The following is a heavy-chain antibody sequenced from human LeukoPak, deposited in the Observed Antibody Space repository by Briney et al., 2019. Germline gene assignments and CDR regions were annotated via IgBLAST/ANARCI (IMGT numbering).Heavy chain of an antibody. D-gene: IGHD3-9*01. CDR1: GFTFSSYS. V-gene: IGHV3-21*01. CDR2: ISSSSSYI. CDR3: ARGALDYDILIWFDP. Sequence: GGSLRLSCAASGFTFSSYSMNWVRQAPGKGLEWVSSISSSSSYIYYADSVKGRFTISRDNAKNSLYLQMNSLRAEDTAVYYCARGALDYDILIWFDPWGQGTLVTVSS. J-gene: IGHJ5*02.